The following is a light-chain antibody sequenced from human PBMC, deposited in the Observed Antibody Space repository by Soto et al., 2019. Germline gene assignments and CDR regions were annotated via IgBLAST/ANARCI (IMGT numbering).Light chain of an antibody. CDR1: QSVSSSY. CDR2: GAS. J-gene: IGKJ1*01. Sequence: ESVLTQSPGPLSLSPGERATLSCRASQSVSSSYLAWYQQKHGQAPRLLIYGASTRATGIPARFSGSGSGTEFTLTISSLQSEDFAVYYCQQYNNWPRTFGQGTKVDIK. CDR3: QQYNNWPRT. V-gene: IGKV3-15*01.